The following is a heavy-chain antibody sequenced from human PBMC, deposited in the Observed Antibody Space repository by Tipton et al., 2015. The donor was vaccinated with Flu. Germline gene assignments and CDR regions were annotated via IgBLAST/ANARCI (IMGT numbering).Heavy chain of an antibody. CDR1: GGSISSSY. CDR2: ISTSGST. J-gene: IGHJ3*02. Sequence: LRLSCTVSGGSISSSYWRWIRQPAGKGLEWIGRISTSGSTNYNASLESRVTMSRDTSKNHFSLRLSSATAADTALYYCARDLRGYSGYTGGDAFDMWGQCIMVSVSS. D-gene: IGHD5-12*01. CDR3: ARDLRGYSGYTGGDAFDM. V-gene: IGHV4-4*07.